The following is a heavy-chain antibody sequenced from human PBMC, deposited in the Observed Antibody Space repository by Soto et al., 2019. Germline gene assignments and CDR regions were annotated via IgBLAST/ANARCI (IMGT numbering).Heavy chain of an antibody. D-gene: IGHD3-3*01. CDR1: GFSLTTSGVG. CDR3: AHRVLRTVFGLVTTTAIYFDF. V-gene: IGHV2-5*02. Sequence: QITLNESGPPVVRPTETLTLTCRFSGFSLTTSGVGVGWIRQSPGKAPEWLALIYWDDDKRSSASLKSRLTIPKDTSKNQVVLTVSDLDPTDTATYYCAHRVLRTVFGLVTTTAIYFDFWGQGTPVAVSS. J-gene: IGHJ4*02. CDR2: IYWDDDK.